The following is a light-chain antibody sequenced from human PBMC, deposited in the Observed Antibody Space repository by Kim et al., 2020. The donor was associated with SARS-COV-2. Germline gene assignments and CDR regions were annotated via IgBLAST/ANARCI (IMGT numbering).Light chain of an antibody. V-gene: IGLV3-19*01. CDR3: NSRDSSGNHLYV. J-gene: IGLJ1*01. CDR2: GKN. Sequence: SSELTQDPAVSVALGQTVRITCQGDSLRSYYASWYQQKPGQAPVLVIYGKNNRPSGIPDRFSGSSSGNTASLTITGAQVEDEADYYCNSRDSSGNHLYVFGTGTQLTVL. CDR1: SLRSYY.